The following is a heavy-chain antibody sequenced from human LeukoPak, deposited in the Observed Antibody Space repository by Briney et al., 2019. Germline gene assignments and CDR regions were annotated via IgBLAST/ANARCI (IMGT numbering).Heavy chain of an antibody. J-gene: IGHJ6*03. D-gene: IGHD3-22*01. CDR3: ARSSGYYSSLFYMHV. Sequence: ASVKVSCKASGYTFTSYYMHWVRQAPGQGLEWVGIINPSGDPTTYAQKFQGSVTMTSDMSTSTVYMELSSLRSEDTAVYCCARSSGYYSSLFYMHVWGKGTTVTVSS. CDR1: GYTFTSYY. V-gene: IGHV1-46*01. CDR2: INPSGDPT.